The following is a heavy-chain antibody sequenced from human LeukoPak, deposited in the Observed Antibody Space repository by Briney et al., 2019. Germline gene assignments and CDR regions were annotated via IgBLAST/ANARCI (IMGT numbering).Heavy chain of an antibody. D-gene: IGHD5-18*01. CDR2: IYSGGST. J-gene: IGHJ4*02. CDR3: ARDLGGYSYGSHFDY. Sequence: GSLRLSCAASGFIVSNNYMSWIRQAPGKGLEWVSIIYSGGSTFYADSVKGRFTISRDISKNTLYLQMNSLRAEDTAVYYCARDLGGYSYGSHFDYWGQGTLVTVSS. CDR1: GFIVSNNY. V-gene: IGHV3-66*01.